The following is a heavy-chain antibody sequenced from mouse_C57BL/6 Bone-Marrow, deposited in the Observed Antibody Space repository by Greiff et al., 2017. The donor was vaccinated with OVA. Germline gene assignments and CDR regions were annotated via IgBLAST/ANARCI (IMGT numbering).Heavy chain of an antibody. D-gene: IGHD2-1*01. V-gene: IGHV1-81*01. J-gene: IGHJ3*01. CDR1: GYTFTSYG. Sequence: QVQLKQPGAELVRPGTSVKLSCKASGYTFTSYGISWVKQRTGQGLEWIGEIYPRSGNTYYNEKFKGKATLTADKSSSTAYMELRSLTSEDSAVYFCNYPWFAYWGQGTLVTVSA. CDR3: NYPWFAY. CDR2: IYPRSGNT.